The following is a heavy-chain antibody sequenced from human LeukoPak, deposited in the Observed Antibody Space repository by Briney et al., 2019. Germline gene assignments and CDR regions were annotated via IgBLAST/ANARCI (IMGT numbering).Heavy chain of an antibody. J-gene: IGHJ4*02. CDR3: VRDRVETIWTYHPIFDS. D-gene: IGHD3-3*01. CDR1: GFTFDDYA. CDR2: INSDQSDT. Sequence: GRSLRLSCAASGFTFDDYAMHWVRQAPGKGPVWVSRINSDQSDTTCADSVKGRFTISRDNAKNMLYLQMNNLRAEDTAVYFCVRDRVETIWTYHPIFDSWGQGTLVTVSS. V-gene: IGHV3-74*01.